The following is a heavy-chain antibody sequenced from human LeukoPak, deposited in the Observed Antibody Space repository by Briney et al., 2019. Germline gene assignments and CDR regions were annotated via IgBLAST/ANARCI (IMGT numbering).Heavy chain of an antibody. Sequence: GGSLRLSCAASGCTFDDYGLRWVRQVPGKGVEWVCSINWSGDSTGYADSVKGRFTISRDNAKNSLYLQMNSLRAEDTALYYCARDTPYYDFWSGYRPDAFDIWGEGTMVTVSS. CDR1: GCTFDDYG. CDR3: ARDTPYYDFWSGYRPDAFDI. D-gene: IGHD3-3*01. CDR2: INWSGDST. J-gene: IGHJ3*02. V-gene: IGHV3-20*04.